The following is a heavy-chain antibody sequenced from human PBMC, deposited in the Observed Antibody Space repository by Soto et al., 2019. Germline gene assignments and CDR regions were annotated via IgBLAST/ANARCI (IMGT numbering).Heavy chain of an antibody. CDR3: AHPRGYGVFDAYDI. V-gene: IGHV3-23*01. D-gene: IGHD4-17*01. CDR1: GFTLSNFA. J-gene: IGHJ3*02. Sequence: WGSLRLSCAASGFTLSNFAMSWVRQAPGKWLEWVAVISDRGGSTDYADSVKFRFTISRDNSMNALYLQMTSLRIEDTAVYYCAHPRGYGVFDAYDIWGQGTMLTVSS. CDR2: ISDRGGST.